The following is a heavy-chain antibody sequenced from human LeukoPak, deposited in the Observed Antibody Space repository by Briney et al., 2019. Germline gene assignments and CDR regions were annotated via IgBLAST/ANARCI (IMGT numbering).Heavy chain of an antibody. CDR1: GFTFDDYA. CDR3: AKDFFTTETNYYYYYMDV. Sequence: GGPLRLSCAASGFTFDDYAMHWVRQAPGKGLEWVSLISGDGGSTYYADSVKGRFTISRDNSKNSLYLQMNSLRTEDTALYYCAKDFFTTETNYYYYYMDVWGKGTTVTVSS. J-gene: IGHJ6*03. D-gene: IGHD1-1*01. CDR2: ISGDGGST. V-gene: IGHV3-43*02.